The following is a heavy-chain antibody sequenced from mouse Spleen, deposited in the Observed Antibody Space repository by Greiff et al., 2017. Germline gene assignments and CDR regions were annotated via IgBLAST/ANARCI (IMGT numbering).Heavy chain of an antibody. V-gene: IGHV1S137*01. CDR3: ARGYDGSSSHWYFDV. CDR1: GYTFTDYA. J-gene: IGHJ1*01. CDR2: ISTYYGDA. Sequence: QVQLQQSGAELVRPGVSVKISCKGSGYTFTDYAMHWVKQSHAKSLEWIGVISTYYGDASYNQKFKGKATMTVDKSSSTAYMELARLTSEDSAIYYCARGYDGSSSHWYFDVWGAGTTVTVSS. D-gene: IGHD1-1*01.